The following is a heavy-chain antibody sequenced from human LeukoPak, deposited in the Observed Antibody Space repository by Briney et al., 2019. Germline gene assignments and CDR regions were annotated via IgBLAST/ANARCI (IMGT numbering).Heavy chain of an antibody. CDR1: GGSISSYY. CDR2: IYTSGST. J-gene: IGHJ4*02. CDR3: ARDPFRSSFDS. Sequence: SETLSLTCTVSGGSISSYYWSWIRQPAGKGLEWIGRIYTSGSTNYNPSLKSRVTMSVDTSKTQFSLKLTSVAAADTAVYYCARDPFRSSFDSWGQGTLVTVSS. V-gene: IGHV4-4*07. D-gene: IGHD1-26*01.